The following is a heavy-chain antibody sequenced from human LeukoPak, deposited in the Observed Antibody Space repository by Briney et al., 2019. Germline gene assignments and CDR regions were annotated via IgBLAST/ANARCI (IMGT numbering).Heavy chain of an antibody. Sequence: PSETLSLTCTFSLGSISGYYWSWIRQPPGKGLGWIGYIYYSGSTNYNPSLKSRVTISVDTSKNQFSPMRSSVTAEHTAVYYCARQFGDYLDYWGEGTLVTVSS. CDR3: ARQFGDYLDY. V-gene: IGHV4-59*08. CDR1: LGSISGYY. D-gene: IGHD3-16*01. J-gene: IGHJ4*02. CDR2: IYYSGST.